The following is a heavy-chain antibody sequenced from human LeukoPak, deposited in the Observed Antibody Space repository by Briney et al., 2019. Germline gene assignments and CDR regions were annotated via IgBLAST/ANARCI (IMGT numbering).Heavy chain of an antibody. D-gene: IGHD6-19*01. CDR1: GYTFTSYG. V-gene: IGHV1-18*01. CDR3: ARDPWFAAVAGKGGDY. CDR2: ISAYNGNT. J-gene: IGHJ4*02. Sequence: GASVKVSCKASGYTFTSYGISWVRQAPGQGLEWMGWISAYNGNTNYAQKLQGRVTMTTDTSTSTAYMELRSLRSDDTAVYYCARDPWFAAVAGKGGDYWGQGTLVTVSS.